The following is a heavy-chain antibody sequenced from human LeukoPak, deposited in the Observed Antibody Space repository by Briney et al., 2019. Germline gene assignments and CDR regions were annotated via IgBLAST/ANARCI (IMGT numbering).Heavy chain of an antibody. CDR1: GFTFSDFA. Sequence: TGRSLRLSRAASGFTFSDFAMHWLRQAPGKGLGYVSTISSNGISPYYANSVKGRFTISRDNSKNMLYLQMASLRADDTAVYYCVRAHSIHNYHYGIDVWGHGTTVTVS. CDR3: VRAHSIHNYHYGIDV. CDR2: ISSNGISP. D-gene: IGHD3-3*01. J-gene: IGHJ6*02. V-gene: IGHV3-64*01.